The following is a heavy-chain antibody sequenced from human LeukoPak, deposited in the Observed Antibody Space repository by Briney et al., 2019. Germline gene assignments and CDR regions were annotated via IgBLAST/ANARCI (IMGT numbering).Heavy chain of an antibody. CDR1: GFTFSSYG. Sequence: GGSLRLSCAASGFTFSSYGMHWVRQAPGKGLEWVAVIWYDGSNKYYADSVKGRFTISRDNSKNTLYLQMNSLRAEDTAVYYCARAPPYYYDSSGPLLLFDYWGQGTLVTVSS. V-gene: IGHV3-33*01. D-gene: IGHD3-22*01. CDR3: ARAPPYYYDSSGPLLLFDY. CDR2: IWYDGSNK. J-gene: IGHJ4*02.